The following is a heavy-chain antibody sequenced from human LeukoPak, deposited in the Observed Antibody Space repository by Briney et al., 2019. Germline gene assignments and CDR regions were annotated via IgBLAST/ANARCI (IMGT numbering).Heavy chain of an antibody. D-gene: IGHD6-13*01. V-gene: IGHV1-18*01. Sequence: GASVKVSCKASGYTFTSYGISWVRQAPGQGLEWMGWISAYNGNTSYAQKLQGRVTMTTDTSTSTAYMELRSLRSDDTAVYYCARGRGSYSSSWYWFDPWGQGTLVTVSS. CDR1: GYTFTSYG. CDR3: ARGRGSYSSSWYWFDP. J-gene: IGHJ5*02. CDR2: ISAYNGNT.